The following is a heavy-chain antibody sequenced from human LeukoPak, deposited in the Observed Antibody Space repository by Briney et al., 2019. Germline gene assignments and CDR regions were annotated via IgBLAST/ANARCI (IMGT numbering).Heavy chain of an antibody. CDR3: ARVNCSGGSCYYYSYGVDV. CDR1: GDSISSYY. V-gene: IGHV4-59*08. J-gene: IGHJ6*02. CDR2: IHYSGIT. D-gene: IGHD2-15*01. Sequence: SETLSLTCSVSGDSISSYYWSWIRQPPGKGLEWIGYIHYSGITNYNPSLKSRVTISVDTSKNQLSLKQSSVTAADTAVYYCARVNCSGGSCYYYSYGVDVWGQGTTVTVSS.